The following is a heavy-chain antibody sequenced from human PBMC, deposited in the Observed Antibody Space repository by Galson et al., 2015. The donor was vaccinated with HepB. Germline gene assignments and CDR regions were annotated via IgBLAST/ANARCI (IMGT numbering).Heavy chain of an antibody. CDR1: GFTVSTNY. CDR3: ARDHSSRGGG. Sequence: SLRLSCAASGFTVSTNYMSWVRQAPGKGLEWVSVIYSAGYTYYADSVKGRFTISRDNSKNTVYLEMNSLRVEDTAVYYCARDHSSRGGGWGQGTLVTVSS. D-gene: IGHD3-22*01. V-gene: IGHV3-53*01. CDR2: IYSAGYT. J-gene: IGHJ4*02.